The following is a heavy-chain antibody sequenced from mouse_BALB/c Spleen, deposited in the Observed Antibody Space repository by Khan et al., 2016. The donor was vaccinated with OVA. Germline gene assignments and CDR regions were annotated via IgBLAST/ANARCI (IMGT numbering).Heavy chain of an antibody. J-gene: IGHJ3*01. V-gene: IGHV4-1*02. CDR2: INPDSSTI. Sequence: EVKLLESGGGLVQPGGSLKLSCAASGFDFSRYWMSWVRQAPGKGLEWIGEINPDSSTINYTPSLKDKFIISRDNAKNTLYLQMSKVRSEDTTLYYCARPYRYDGRAWFAYWGQGTLVTVSA. D-gene: IGHD2-14*01. CDR1: GFDFSRYW. CDR3: ARPYRYDGRAWFAY.